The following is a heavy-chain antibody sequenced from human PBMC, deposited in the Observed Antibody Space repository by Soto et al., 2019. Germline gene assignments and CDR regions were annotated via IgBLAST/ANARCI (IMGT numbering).Heavy chain of an antibody. Sequence: GGSLRLSCAASGFTFNNYDMTWVRQAPGKGLEWLSYISTSGSTIFYADSVKGRFTISSDNAKNSLYLQMNSLRPEATALYFFAGRGYWPVGIDVWGQGTLVTVSS. CDR1: GFTFNNYD. V-gene: IGHV3-11*01. D-gene: IGHD2-8*02. J-gene: IGHJ4*02. CDR3: AGRGYWPVGIDV. CDR2: ISTSGSTI.